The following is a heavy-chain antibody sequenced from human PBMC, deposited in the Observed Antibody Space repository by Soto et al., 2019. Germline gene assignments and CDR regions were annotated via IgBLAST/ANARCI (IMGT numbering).Heavy chain of an antibody. D-gene: IGHD6-13*01. Sequence: QVQLQQWGAGLLKPSETLSLTCAVYGGSFSGYYWSWIRQPPGKGLEWIGEINHSGSTNYNPSLKSRVTISVDTSKNQFSLKLGSVPAADTAVYYCARGYGSSSWYGNWFDPWGQGTLVTVSS. CDR3: ARGYGSSSWYGNWFDP. J-gene: IGHJ5*02. V-gene: IGHV4-34*01. CDR2: INHSGST. CDR1: GGSFSGYY.